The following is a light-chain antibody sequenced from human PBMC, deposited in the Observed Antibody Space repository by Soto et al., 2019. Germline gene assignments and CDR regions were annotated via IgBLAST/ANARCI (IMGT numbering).Light chain of an antibody. CDR3: CTDAGTYKV. Sequence: QSALTQPRSVSGAPGQSVTISCTGTSSDIGAYNYVSWYQQHPGKAPKLMIYHVTKRPSGVPDRFSGSKSGNAASLTISGLQAEDEADYYCCTDAGTYKVFGTGIKLTVL. CDR1: SSDIGAYNY. J-gene: IGLJ1*01. V-gene: IGLV2-11*01. CDR2: HVT.